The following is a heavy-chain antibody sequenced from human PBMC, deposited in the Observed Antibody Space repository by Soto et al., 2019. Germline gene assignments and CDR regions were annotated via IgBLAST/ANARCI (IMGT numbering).Heavy chain of an antibody. CDR1: GASISGFY. D-gene: IGHD1-1*01. V-gene: IGHV4-4*07. J-gene: IGHJ5*02. Sequence: SETLSLTCTVSGASISGFYWSWIRKSAGKGLEWIGRIYATGTTDYNPSLKSRVMMSVDTSKKQFSLKSRSVTAADTAVYYCVRDGTKTLRNWFDPWGQGISVTVSS. CDR3: VRDGTKTLRNWFDP. CDR2: IYATGTT.